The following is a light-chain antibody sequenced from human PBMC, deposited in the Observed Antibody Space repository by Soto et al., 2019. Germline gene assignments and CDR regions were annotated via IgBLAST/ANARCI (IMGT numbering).Light chain of an antibody. CDR2: DVS. J-gene: IGLJ2*01. Sequence: QSALTQPASVSGSPGQSITISCTGTSSDVGGYNYVSWYQLHPGKAPKLMIYDVSNRPSGVSTRFSGSKSGNTASLTISGLQAEDEADYYCSSYTSSTTLFGGGTKLTVL. V-gene: IGLV2-14*03. CDR1: SSDVGGYNY. CDR3: SSYTSSTTL.